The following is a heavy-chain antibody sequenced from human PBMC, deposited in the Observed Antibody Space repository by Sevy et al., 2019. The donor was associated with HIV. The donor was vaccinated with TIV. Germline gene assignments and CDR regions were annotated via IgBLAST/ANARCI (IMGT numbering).Heavy chain of an antibody. J-gene: IGHJ3*02. V-gene: IGHV3-21*01. CDR2: ISSSSSYI. D-gene: IGHD4-4*01. Sequence: GGSLRLSCAASGFTFSSYSMNWVRQAPGKGLEWVSSISSSSSYIYYADSVKGRFTISRDNAKNSLYLQMNSLRAEGTAVYYCARGRPYSNSPDAFDIWGQGTMVTVSS. CDR3: ARGRPYSNSPDAFDI. CDR1: GFTFSSYS.